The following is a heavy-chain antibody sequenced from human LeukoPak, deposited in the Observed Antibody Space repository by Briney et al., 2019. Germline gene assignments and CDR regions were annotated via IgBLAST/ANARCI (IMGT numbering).Heavy chain of an antibody. CDR2: IYYSGST. Sequence: SETLSLTCTVSGGSISSYYWSWIRQPPGKGLEWIGYIYYSGSTNYNPSLKSRVTISVDTSKNQFSLKLSYVTAADTAVYYCARQDTAMVYFDYWGQGTLVTVSS. J-gene: IGHJ4*02. D-gene: IGHD5-18*01. CDR3: ARQDTAMVYFDY. V-gene: IGHV4-59*01. CDR1: GGSISSYY.